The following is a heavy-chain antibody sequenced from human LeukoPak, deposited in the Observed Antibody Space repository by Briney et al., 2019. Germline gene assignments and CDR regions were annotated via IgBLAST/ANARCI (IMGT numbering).Heavy chain of an antibody. Sequence: PGGSLRLSCAASGCTFSTFAMSWVGQAPGKGVERVSGIIENGGDTHYADSVKGRFTIFRENSQKTLYLQMNSRRGEDTAVYYCVKDGPKIKDIVLVAVANGGALFDYWGQGTLVTVSS. J-gene: IGHJ4*02. V-gene: IGHV3-23*01. D-gene: IGHD2-2*01. CDR2: IIENGGDT. CDR3: VKDGPKIKDIVLVAVANGGALFDY. CDR1: GCTFSTFA.